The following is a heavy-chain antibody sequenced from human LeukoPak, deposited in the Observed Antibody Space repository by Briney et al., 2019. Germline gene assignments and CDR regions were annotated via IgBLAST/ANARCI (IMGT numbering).Heavy chain of an antibody. D-gene: IGHD6-13*01. CDR3: AKTPYSSNWYYFDY. J-gene: IGHJ4*02. Sequence: GGSLRLSCAASGFTFSSYAMSWVRQAPGKGLEWVSGISGSGDNTYYADSVKGRFTISRDNSKNTLYLQMNSLRAEDTALYYCAKTPYSSNWYYFDYWGQGTLVTVSS. CDR1: GFTFSSYA. V-gene: IGHV3-23*01. CDR2: ISGSGDNT.